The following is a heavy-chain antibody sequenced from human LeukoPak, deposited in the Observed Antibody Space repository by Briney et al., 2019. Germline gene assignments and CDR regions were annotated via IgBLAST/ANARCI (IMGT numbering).Heavy chain of an antibody. CDR3: AGGTGFIIKD. D-gene: IGHD3-9*01. CDR1: GFTISNYW. Sequence: GGSLRLSCVGSGFTISNYWMHWVRQAPGTGLVWVSRIHPDGSITTYADSVKGRFTISRDNAKNSLYLQMNNLRAEDTAMYYCAGGTGFIIKDWGQGTLVTVSS. CDR2: IHPDGSIT. V-gene: IGHV3-74*03. J-gene: IGHJ4*02.